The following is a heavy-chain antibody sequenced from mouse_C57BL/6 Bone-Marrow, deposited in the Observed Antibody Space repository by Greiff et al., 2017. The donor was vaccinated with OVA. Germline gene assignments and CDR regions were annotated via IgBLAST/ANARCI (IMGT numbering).Heavy chain of an antibody. J-gene: IGHJ2*01. V-gene: IGHV1-22*01. CDR2: INPNNGGT. Sequence: VQLKESGPELVKPGASVKMSCKASGYTFTDYNMHWVKQSHGKSLEWIGYINPNNGGTSYNQKFKGKATLTVNKSSSTAYMELRSLTSEDSAVYYCAREDDYDLGDYWGQGTTLTVSS. CDR1: GYTFTDYN. CDR3: AREDDYDLGDY. D-gene: IGHD2-4*01.